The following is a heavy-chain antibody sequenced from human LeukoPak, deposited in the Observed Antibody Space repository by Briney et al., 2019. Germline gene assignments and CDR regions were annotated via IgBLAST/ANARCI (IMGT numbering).Heavy chain of an antibody. CDR3: AAYYYDSSGYWN. J-gene: IGHJ4*02. CDR1: GFTFSSHA. CDR2: ISGSGGST. Sequence: GGFLRLSCAASGFTFSSHAMSWVRQAPGKGLEWVSAISGSGGSTYYADSVKGRFTISRDNSKNTLYLQMNSLRAEDTAVYYCAAYYYDSSGYWNWGQGTLVTVSS. D-gene: IGHD3-22*01. V-gene: IGHV3-23*01.